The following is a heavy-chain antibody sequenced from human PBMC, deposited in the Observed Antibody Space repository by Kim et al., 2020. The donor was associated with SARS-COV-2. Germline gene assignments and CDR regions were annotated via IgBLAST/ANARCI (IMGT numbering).Heavy chain of an antibody. V-gene: IGHV3-48*03. CDR3: ARGGHLYYDSSGVDY. Sequence: GGSLRLSCAASGFTFSSYEMNWVRQAPGKGLEWVSYISSSGSTIYYADSVKGRFTISIDNAKNSLYLQMNSLRAEDTAVYYCARGGHLYYDSSGVDYWGQGTLVTVSS. J-gene: IGHJ4*02. D-gene: IGHD3-22*01. CDR1: GFTFSSYE. CDR2: ISSSGSTI.